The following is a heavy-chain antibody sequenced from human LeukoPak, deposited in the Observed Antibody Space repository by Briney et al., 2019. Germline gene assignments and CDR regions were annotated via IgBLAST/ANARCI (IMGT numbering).Heavy chain of an antibody. CDR3: ARTAFDWSQVGGNWFDP. J-gene: IGHJ5*02. V-gene: IGHV3-48*04. CDR1: GFTFSEYS. Sequence: GGSLRLYCAASGFTFSEYSLNWVRQAPGKGQESISYISSSGSNKAYADSIEGRFTISRDNGKNSLYLQMNSLRADDTAVYYCARTAFDWSQVGGNWFDPWGQGTLVTVSS. CDR2: ISSSGSNK. D-gene: IGHD3-9*01.